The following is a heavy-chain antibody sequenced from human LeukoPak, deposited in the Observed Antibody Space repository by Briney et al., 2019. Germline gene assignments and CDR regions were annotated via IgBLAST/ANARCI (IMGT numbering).Heavy chain of an antibody. J-gene: IGHJ4*02. D-gene: IGHD3-22*01. CDR1: GFTVSSNY. Sequence: PGGSLRLSCAASGFTVSSNYMTWVRQAPGKGLEWVSVIYSNNITFYADSVKGRFTISRDKSKNTLYLQMNSLRAEDTAVYYCAKGITVMVVAPGYWGRGTLVTVSS. V-gene: IGHV3-53*01. CDR2: IYSNNIT. CDR3: AKGITVMVVAPGY.